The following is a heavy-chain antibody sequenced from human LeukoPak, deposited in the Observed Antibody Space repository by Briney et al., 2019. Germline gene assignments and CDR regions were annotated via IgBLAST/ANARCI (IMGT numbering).Heavy chain of an antibody. CDR1: GFTFSSYA. J-gene: IGHJ4*02. CDR2: ISGSGGST. Sequence: SGGSLRLSCAAPGFTFSSYAMSWVRQAPGKGLEWVSAISGSGGSTYYADSVKGRLTISRDNSKNTLYLQMNSLRAEDTAVYYCAKDYSSGWYYFFDYWGQGTLVTVSS. V-gene: IGHV3-23*01. D-gene: IGHD6-19*01. CDR3: AKDYSSGWYYFFDY.